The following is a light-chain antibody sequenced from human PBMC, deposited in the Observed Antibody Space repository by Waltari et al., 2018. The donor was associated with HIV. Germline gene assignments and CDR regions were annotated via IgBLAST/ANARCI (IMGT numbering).Light chain of an antibody. CDR2: DVS. V-gene: IGLV2-14*01. CDR1: SSDVGGYNY. CDR3: SSYTSSSTLYVV. Sequence: QSALTQPASVSGSPGQSITISCTGTSSDVGGYNYVSWYQQHAGKAPKLMIYDVSYRPSGVSNRCSGSNSGNTASLTISGLQAEDEADYYGSSYTSSSTLYVVFGGGTKLTVL. J-gene: IGLJ2*01.